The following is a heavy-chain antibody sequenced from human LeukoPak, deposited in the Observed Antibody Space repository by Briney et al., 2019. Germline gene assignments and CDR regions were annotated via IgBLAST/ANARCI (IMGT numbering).Heavy chain of an antibody. D-gene: IGHD3-9*01. CDR2: ISYDGSNK. J-gene: IGHJ4*02. CDR1: GFAFSNYA. CDR3: ARDREYYDILTGYKVSHYFDY. Sequence: PGGSLRLSCAASGFAFSNYAMSWVRQAPGKGLEWVAIISYDGSNKYYADSVKGRFTISRDNSKNTLFLQMNSLRAEDTAVYYCARDREYYDILTGYKVSHYFDYWGQGTLVTVSS. V-gene: IGHV3-30*04.